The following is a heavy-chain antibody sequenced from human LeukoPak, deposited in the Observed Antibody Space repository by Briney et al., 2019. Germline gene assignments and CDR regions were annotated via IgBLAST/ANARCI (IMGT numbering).Heavy chain of an antibody. D-gene: IGHD3-22*01. V-gene: IGHV4-59*08. CDR1: GGSISSYY. J-gene: IGHJ4*02. Sequence: PSETLSLTCTVSGGSISSYYWSWIRQPPGKGLEWIGYIYYSGSTNYNPSLKSRVTMSVDTSKNQFSLKLSSVTAADTAVYYCARLTQTYYYDSSGSDYFDYWGQGTLVTVSS. CDR3: ARLTQTYYYDSSGSDYFDY. CDR2: IYYSGST.